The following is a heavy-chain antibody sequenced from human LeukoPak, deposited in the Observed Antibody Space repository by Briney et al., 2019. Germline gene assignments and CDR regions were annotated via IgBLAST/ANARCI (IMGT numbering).Heavy chain of an antibody. Sequence: GGSLRLSCAAAGFTFDAYGMHLLRQAPGKAPEWVAVISYDGSNTDYADSVKGRFSIPRDRSKNTIYLQMDSLRTEDTAVYYCAKMGDYVDYWGQGTLVTVSS. CDR3: AKMGDYVDY. V-gene: IGHV3-30*18. CDR2: ISYDGSNT. CDR1: GFTFDAYG. J-gene: IGHJ4*02.